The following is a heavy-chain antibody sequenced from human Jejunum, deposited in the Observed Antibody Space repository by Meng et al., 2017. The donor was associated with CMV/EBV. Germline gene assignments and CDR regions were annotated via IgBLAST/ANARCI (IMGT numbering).Heavy chain of an antibody. CDR3: TRDSQHHLY. V-gene: IGHV3-11*04. CDR1: GFSFSDYY. Sequence: AASGFSFSDYYMSWIRQAPGKGLEWLSYISLSGSTIYYADSVKGRFTISRDNANNLLYLQMSGLRAEDTAVYYCTRDSQHHLYWGQGALVTVSS. J-gene: IGHJ4*02. CDR2: ISLSGSTI. D-gene: IGHD6-13*01.